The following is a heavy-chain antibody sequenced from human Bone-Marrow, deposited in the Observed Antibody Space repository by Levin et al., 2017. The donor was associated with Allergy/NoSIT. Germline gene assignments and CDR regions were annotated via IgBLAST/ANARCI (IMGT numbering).Heavy chain of an antibody. J-gene: IGHJ4*02. CDR2: INNSGSRT. V-gene: IGHV3-23*01. CDR1: GFTFSTYT. Sequence: PGGSLRLSCVASGFTFSTYTLGWVRQAPGKGLEWVSDINNSGSRTYYADSVKARFTISRDNSKNTLYLQMNRLRVEDTALYYCAKALAASSYDYWGQGTLVTVSS. D-gene: IGHD6-6*01. CDR3: AKALAASSYDY.